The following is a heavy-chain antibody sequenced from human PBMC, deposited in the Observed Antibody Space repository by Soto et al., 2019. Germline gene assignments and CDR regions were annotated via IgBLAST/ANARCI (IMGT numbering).Heavy chain of an antibody. Sequence: QVQLQESGPGLVKSSQTLSLTCTVSGGSISSGDYFWSWIRQPPGKGLVWIGYIYSTGSTYYNPSLKSRVTISVDTSKIQSSLKLNSVTAADTAVYYCARRMPIDSYPFDYWGQGSLVTVSS. V-gene: IGHV4-30-4*01. CDR2: IYSTGST. D-gene: IGHD2-2*01. CDR3: ARRMPIDSYPFDY. J-gene: IGHJ4*02. CDR1: GGSISSGDYF.